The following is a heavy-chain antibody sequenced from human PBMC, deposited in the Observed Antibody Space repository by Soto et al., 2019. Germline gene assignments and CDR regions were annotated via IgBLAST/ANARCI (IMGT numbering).Heavy chain of an antibody. J-gene: IGHJ4*02. D-gene: IGHD6-6*01. CDR1: GFTFDDYA. CDR2: ISWNSGSI. Sequence: EVQLVESGGGLVQPGRSLRLSCAASGFTFDDYAMHWVGQAPGKGLEWVSGISWNSGSIGYADSVKGRFTISRDNAKNSLYLQMNSLRAEDTALYYCAKESIAARRNFDYWGQGTLVTVSS. CDR3: AKESIAARRNFDY. V-gene: IGHV3-9*01.